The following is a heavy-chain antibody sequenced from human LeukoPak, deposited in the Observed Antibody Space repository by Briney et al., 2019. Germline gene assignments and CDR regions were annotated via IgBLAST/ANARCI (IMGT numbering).Heavy chain of an antibody. CDR1: GFTFSSYG. V-gene: IGHV3-33*01. CDR3: ARGDSGMDV. CDR2: IWYDGSNK. Sequence: PGGSLRLSCAASGFTFSSYGMHWVRQAPGKGLEWVAVIWYDGSNKYYADSVKGRFTISRDNSKNTLYLQMNSLTAADTAVYYCARGDSGMDVWGQGTTVTVSS. J-gene: IGHJ6*02.